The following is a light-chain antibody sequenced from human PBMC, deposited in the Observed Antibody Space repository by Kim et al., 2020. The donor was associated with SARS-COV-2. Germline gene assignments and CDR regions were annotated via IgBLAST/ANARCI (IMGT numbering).Light chain of an antibody. CDR1: QSISSY. J-gene: IGKJ1*01. V-gene: IGKV1-39*01. CDR2: AAS. CDR3: QQSYSTFTWT. Sequence: DIQMTQSPSSLSASVGDRVTITCRASQSISSYLNWYQQKPGKAPKLLIYAASRLQSGVPSRFSGSGSGTDFTLTISSLQPEDFATYYCQQSYSTFTWTFGQGTKVDIK.